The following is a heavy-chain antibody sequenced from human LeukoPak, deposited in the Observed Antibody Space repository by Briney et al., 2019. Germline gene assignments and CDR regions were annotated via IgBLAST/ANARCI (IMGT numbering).Heavy chain of an antibody. CDR2: IYHSGST. V-gene: IGHV4-38-2*01. D-gene: IGHD2-15*01. CDR1: SYSISSGYF. CDR3: ARQGCSGGSCYS. J-gene: IGHJ4*02. Sequence: PSETLSLTCAVSSYSISSGYFWGWIRQPPGKGLEWIGSIYHSGSTYYNPSLKSRVTISVDTSKNQFSLKLSSVTAADTAVYYCARQGCSGGSCYSWRQGTLVTVSS.